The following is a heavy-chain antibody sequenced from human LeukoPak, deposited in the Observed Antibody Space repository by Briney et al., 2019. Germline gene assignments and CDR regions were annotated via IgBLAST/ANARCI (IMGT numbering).Heavy chain of an antibody. Sequence: GASVKVSCKASGYTFTSYDINWVRQATGQGLEWMGWMNPNSGNTGYAQKFQGRVTMTRNTSISTAYMELSSLRSEDTAVYYCARDNLGSSWYIKLYRVFVYWGQGTLVTVSS. J-gene: IGHJ4*02. CDR2: MNPNSGNT. V-gene: IGHV1-8*01. CDR3: ARDNLGSSWYIKLYRVFVY. D-gene: IGHD6-13*01. CDR1: GYTFTSYD.